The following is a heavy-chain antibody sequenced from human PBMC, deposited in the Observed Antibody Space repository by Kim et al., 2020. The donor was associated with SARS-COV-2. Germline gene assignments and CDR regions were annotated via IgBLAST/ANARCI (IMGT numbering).Heavy chain of an antibody. Sequence: ASVKVSCKASGYIFNGYAIHWVRQAPGQRLEWMGWIHSGNDNTIYSQKFQGRVTISRDTSADTAYMELNSLRFEDTAVYYCARLVWNLYYFVFWGQGTLV. D-gene: IGHD1-1*01. J-gene: IGHJ4*02. V-gene: IGHV1-3*04. CDR3: ARLVWNLYYFVF. CDR1: GYIFNGYA. CDR2: IHSGNDNT.